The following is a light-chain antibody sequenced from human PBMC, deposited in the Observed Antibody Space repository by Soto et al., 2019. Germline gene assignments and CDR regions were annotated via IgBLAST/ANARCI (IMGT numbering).Light chain of an antibody. CDR3: QHYNNWPPWT. J-gene: IGKJ1*01. Sequence: EIVMTQSPATLSVSPWERATLSCRASQSVSSNLAWYQQKPGQAPRLLIYGASTRATGIPARFIGSGSGTEFTLTISSLQSEDFAVYYCQHYNNWPPWTFGQGTKVDI. CDR1: QSVSSN. V-gene: IGKV3-15*01. CDR2: GAS.